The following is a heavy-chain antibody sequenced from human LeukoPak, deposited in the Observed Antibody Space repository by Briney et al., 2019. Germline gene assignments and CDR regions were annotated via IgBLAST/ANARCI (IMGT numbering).Heavy chain of an antibody. D-gene: IGHD6-19*01. CDR2: IYSGGST. CDR1: GFTVSSNY. CDR3: ARDHPLAVAGRVLFDY. Sequence: GGSLRLSCAASGFTVSSNYMSWVRQAPGKGLEWVSVIYSGGSTYYADSVKGRFTISRDNAKNSLYLQMNSLRAEDTAVYYCARDHPLAVAGRVLFDYWGQGTLVTVSS. J-gene: IGHJ4*02. V-gene: IGHV3-53*01.